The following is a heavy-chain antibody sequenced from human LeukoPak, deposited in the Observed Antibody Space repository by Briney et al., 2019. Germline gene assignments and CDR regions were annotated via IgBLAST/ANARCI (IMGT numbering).Heavy chain of an antibody. D-gene: IGHD3-22*01. CDR2: ISYDGSNK. CDR1: GFTFSSYG. V-gene: IGHV3-30*18. J-gene: IGHJ4*02. CDR3: AKGGQPGYYDSSGYLFDY. Sequence: GGSLRLSCAASGFTFSSYGMHWVRQAPGKGLEWVAVISYDGSNKYYADSVKGRFTISRDNSKNTLYLQMNSLRAEDTAVYYCAKGGQPGYYDSSGYLFDYWGQGTLVTVSS.